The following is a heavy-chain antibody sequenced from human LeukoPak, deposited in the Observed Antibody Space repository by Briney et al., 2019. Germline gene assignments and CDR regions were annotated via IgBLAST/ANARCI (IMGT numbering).Heavy chain of an antibody. Sequence: SVEVSCKASGATFTSYDINGVRQATGQGREWMGWLNPKSGNTGYAQKFQGMVTRNRDTSISTAYMEPSRLRSDDTAVYYCARARLDIVATRTKYYYYYYMDVWGKGTTVTISS. CDR3: ARARLDIVATRTKYYYYYYMDV. V-gene: IGHV1-8*02. CDR2: LNPKSGNT. CDR1: GATFTSYD. J-gene: IGHJ6*03. D-gene: IGHD5-12*01.